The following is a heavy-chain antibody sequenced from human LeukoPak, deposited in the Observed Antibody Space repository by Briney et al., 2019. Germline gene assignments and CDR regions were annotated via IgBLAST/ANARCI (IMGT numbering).Heavy chain of an antibody. J-gene: IGHJ6*02. Sequence: GGSLRLSGAASGFTVSGNYMSWVRQAPGKGLEWVSLLYSGGSTYYADSVKGRFSISRDNSKNTLYLQMNSLRAEDTAVYYCASRDKGYYYGMDVWGQGTTVTVSS. V-gene: IGHV3-66*01. CDR1: GFTVSGNY. D-gene: IGHD5-24*01. CDR3: ASRDKGYYYGMDV. CDR2: LYSGGST.